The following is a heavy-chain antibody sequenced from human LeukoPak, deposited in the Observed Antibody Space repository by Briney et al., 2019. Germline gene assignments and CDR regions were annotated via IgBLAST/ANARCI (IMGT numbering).Heavy chain of an antibody. Sequence: GGSLRLSCAASGFTFSSYDVHWVRQATGKGLEWVSAIGTAGDTYYPGSVKGRFTISRENAKNSLYLQMNSLRAGDTAVYYCARGIAAAGLDYWGQGTLVTVSS. V-gene: IGHV3-13*01. CDR3: ARGIAAAGLDY. CDR2: IGTAGDT. D-gene: IGHD6-13*01. J-gene: IGHJ4*02. CDR1: GFTFSSYD.